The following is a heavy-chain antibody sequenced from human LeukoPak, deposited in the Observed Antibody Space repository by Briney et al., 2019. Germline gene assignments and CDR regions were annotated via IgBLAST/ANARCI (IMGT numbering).Heavy chain of an antibody. D-gene: IGHD3-22*01. Sequence: GGSLRLSCATSGFSFGSYAMSWVRQAPGKGLEWVSSISGTGLLTYYADSVKGRFTISRDNSKNTLYLQMNSLRAEDTATFYCAKYYYDSSGRGNDAFDVWGQGTLVTVSS. J-gene: IGHJ3*01. CDR3: AKYYYDSSGRGNDAFDV. CDR1: GFSFGSYA. V-gene: IGHV3-23*01. CDR2: ISGTGLLT.